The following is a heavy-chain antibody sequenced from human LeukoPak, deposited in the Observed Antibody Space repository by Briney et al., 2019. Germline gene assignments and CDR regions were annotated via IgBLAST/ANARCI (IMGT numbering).Heavy chain of an antibody. D-gene: IGHD4-23*01. CDR2: IYYSGST. CDR3: ASSANYGGNSGYFDS. V-gene: IGHV4-39*01. Sequence: PSETLSLTCSVFGGSISSSSYYWGWIRQPPGKGLEWIGSIYYSGSTYYNPSLKSRVTISIDTSKNQFSLKLSSVTAADTAVYYCASSANYGGNSGYFDSWGQGTLVTVSS. J-gene: IGHJ4*02. CDR1: GGSISSSSYY.